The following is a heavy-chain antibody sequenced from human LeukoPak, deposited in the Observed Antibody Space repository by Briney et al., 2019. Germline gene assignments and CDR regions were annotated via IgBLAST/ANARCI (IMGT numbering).Heavy chain of an antibody. CDR3: ARDLRSGITGTRFYMDV. Sequence: SETLSLTCSVSGGSISSYYWSWIRQPPGKGLEWIGSFSYTGNTNYNPSLKSRVTISVDTYKNQFSLKLSSVTAADTAVYYCARDLRSGITGTRFYMDVWGKGTTVTVSS. CDR2: FSYTGNT. CDR1: GGSISSYY. D-gene: IGHD1-7*01. V-gene: IGHV4-59*12. J-gene: IGHJ6*03.